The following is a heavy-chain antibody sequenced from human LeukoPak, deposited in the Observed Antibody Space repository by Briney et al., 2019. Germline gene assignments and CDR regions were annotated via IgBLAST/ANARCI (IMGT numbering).Heavy chain of an antibody. Sequence: SETLSLTCTVSGGSISSSSYYWGWIRQPPGKGLEWIGSIYYSGSTYYNPSLKSRVTISVDTSKNQFSLKLSSVTAADTAVYYCARDRLFHSPIFGVVIGGAFDIWGQGTMVTVSS. D-gene: IGHD3-3*01. CDR1: GGSISSSSYY. V-gene: IGHV4-39*07. J-gene: IGHJ3*02. CDR2: IYYSGST. CDR3: ARDRLFHSPIFGVVIGGAFDI.